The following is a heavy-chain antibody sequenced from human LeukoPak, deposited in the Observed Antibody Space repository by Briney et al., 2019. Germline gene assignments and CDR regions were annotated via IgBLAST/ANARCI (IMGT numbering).Heavy chain of an antibody. J-gene: IGHJ6*03. CDR2: MNPNSGNT. Sequence: ASVKVSCKASGYTFLSYDINWVGQATGQGLEWMGWMNPNSGNTGYAQKIQGRVTMTRNTSISTAYMELSSLRSEDTAVYYCARGGAGSGWYYYYYMDVWGKGTTVTISS. CDR1: GYTFLSYD. CDR3: ARGGAGSGWYYYYYMDV. V-gene: IGHV1-8*01. D-gene: IGHD6-19*01.